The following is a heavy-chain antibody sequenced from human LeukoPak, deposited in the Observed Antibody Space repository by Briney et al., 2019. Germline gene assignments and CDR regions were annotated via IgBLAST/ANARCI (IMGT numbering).Heavy chain of an antibody. Sequence: GGPLRLSCAASGFTFITYTMHWVRQAPGKGLEWVAVISNDGSNQFYADSVKGRFTISRDNSKNTLHLETNSLRAEDTAVYYCARVRGYCSSTTCYSDYWGQGTLVTVSS. CDR3: ARVRGYCSSTTCYSDY. J-gene: IGHJ4*02. CDR1: GFTFITYT. CDR2: ISNDGSNQ. V-gene: IGHV3-30-3*01. D-gene: IGHD2-2*01.